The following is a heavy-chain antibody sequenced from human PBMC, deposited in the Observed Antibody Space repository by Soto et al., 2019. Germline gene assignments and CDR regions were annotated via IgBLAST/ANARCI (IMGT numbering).Heavy chain of an antibody. CDR2: ISGSGGDS. CDR3: AKGLVDCSGASCFD. V-gene: IGHV3-23*01. J-gene: IGHJ4*02. D-gene: IGHD2-15*01. CDR1: GFTFSRFV. Sequence: EVQLLESGGGFIQPGGSLRLSCAASGFTFSRFVMTWVGQAPGKGLQFVSCISGSGGDSYYADFVRGRSTISRDNSKNTLYLQMNSLRAEDTAVYYCAKGLVDCSGASCFDWGQGTLVTVSS.